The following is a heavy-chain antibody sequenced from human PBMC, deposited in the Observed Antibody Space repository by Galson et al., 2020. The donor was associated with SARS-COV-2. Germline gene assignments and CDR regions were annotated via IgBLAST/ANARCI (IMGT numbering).Heavy chain of an antibody. V-gene: IGHV4-34*01. CDR3: ARGARDVTMLVMIATAASYYCDF. CDR1: GGSFSGYY. Sequence: SQASETLSLTCAVYGGSFSGYYWGWIRQSPGKGLEWIGEITPTGSINNNPSLKSRVTISKDTSKNQFSLRLRSVTAADTAIYFCARGARDVTMLVMIATAASYYCDFWGQGSLVTVSS. J-gene: IGHJ4*02. CDR2: ITPTGSI. D-gene: IGHD2-21*01.